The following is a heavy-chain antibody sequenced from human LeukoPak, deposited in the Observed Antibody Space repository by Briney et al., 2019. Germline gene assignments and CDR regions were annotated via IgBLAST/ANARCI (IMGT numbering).Heavy chain of an antibody. J-gene: IGHJ4*02. V-gene: IGHV3-7*01. Sequence: GGSLRLSCAASGFTFSDYWMTWVRQAPGKGLEWVATIKEDGSKSNYVDSVEGRFTISRDNAKNSLYLQMDSLRAEDTAVYYCARGLSFCDYWGRGTLVTVSS. CDR2: IKEDGSKS. CDR1: GFTFSDYW. CDR3: ARGLSFCDY. D-gene: IGHD2/OR15-2a*01.